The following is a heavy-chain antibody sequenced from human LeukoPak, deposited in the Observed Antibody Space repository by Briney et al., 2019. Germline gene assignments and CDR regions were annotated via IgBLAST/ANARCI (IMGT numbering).Heavy chain of an antibody. CDR3: ARDNGHGGSYWLY. CDR1: GGTFSSYA. Sequence: SVKVSCKASGGTFSSYAIGWVRQAPGQGLEWMGGIIPIFGTANYAQKFQGRVTITADESTSTAYMELSSLRSEDTAVYYCARDNGHGGSYWLYWGQGTLVTVSS. V-gene: IGHV1-69*13. J-gene: IGHJ4*02. D-gene: IGHD1-26*01. CDR2: IIPIFGTA.